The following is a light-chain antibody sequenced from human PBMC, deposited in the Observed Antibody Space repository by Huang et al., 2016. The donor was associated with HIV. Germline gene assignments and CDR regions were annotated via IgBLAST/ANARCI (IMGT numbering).Light chain of an antibody. J-gene: IGKJ5*01. CDR2: DAS. CDR3: QQRFNSIT. Sequence: TVLTQFLAPLSLSPGARATFSCRDSQRITSYLAWYHQKPGQPPRLLNYDASNRATGIPARFSGSGSVTDFTLTISRLEPEDFAVYYCQQRFNSITFGQGTLLEIK. V-gene: IGKV3-11*01. CDR1: QRITSY.